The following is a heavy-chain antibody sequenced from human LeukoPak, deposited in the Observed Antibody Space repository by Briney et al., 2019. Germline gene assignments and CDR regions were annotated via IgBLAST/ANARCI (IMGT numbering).Heavy chain of an antibody. D-gene: IGHD3-3*01. CDR1: GYTFTSYD. CDR3: ARVLRSITILGVVSPYYYYMDV. V-gene: IGHV1-8*01. Sequence: ASVKVSCKASGYTFTSYDINWVRQATGQGLEWMGWMNPNSGNTGYAQKFQGRVTMTRNTSISTAYTELSSLRSEDTAVYYCARVLRSITILGVVSPYYYYMDVWGKGTTVTVSS. J-gene: IGHJ6*03. CDR2: MNPNSGNT.